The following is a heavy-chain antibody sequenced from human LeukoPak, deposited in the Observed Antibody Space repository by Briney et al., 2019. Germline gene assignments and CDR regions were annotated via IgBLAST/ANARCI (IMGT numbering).Heavy chain of an antibody. J-gene: IGHJ4*02. Sequence: PGGPLRLSCAASGFPFSSYSMNWVRQAPGKGLEWVSSISSRSSYIYYADSVKGRFTISRDNAKNSLYLQMNSLRAEDTAVYYCERVTGYCTDWGQGTLVTVSS. CDR1: GFPFSSYS. D-gene: IGHD2-8*01. CDR2: ISSRSSYI. CDR3: ERVTGYCTD. V-gene: IGHV3-21*01.